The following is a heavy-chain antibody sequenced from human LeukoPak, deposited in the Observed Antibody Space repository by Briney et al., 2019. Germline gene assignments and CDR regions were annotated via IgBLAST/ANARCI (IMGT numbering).Heavy chain of an antibody. CDR2: IYYSGST. J-gene: IGHJ3*02. V-gene: IGHV4-39*07. CDR3: ARVDGRYYYGSGSYSLALDAFDI. Sequence: NPSETLSLTCTVSGGSISSSSYYWGWIRQPPGKGLEWIGSIYYSGSTYYNPSLKSRVTISVDTSKNQFSLKLSSVTAADTAVYYCARVDGRYYYGSGSYSLALDAFDIWGQGTMVTVSS. D-gene: IGHD3-10*01. CDR1: GGSISSSSYY.